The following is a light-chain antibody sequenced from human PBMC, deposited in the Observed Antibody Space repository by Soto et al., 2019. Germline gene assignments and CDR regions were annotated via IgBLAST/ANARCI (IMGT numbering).Light chain of an antibody. CDR2: WAS. J-gene: IGKJ4*01. CDR3: QQCGSSPPT. CDR1: QSVLYSLNNKNY. V-gene: IGKV4-1*01. Sequence: DIVMTQSPDSLAVSLGERATINCRSSQSVLYSLNNKNYLAWYQQKPGQPPKLLFYWASTREPGVPDRFSGSGSGTDFTLTISSLQAEDVAVYYCQQCGSSPPTFGGGTKVEIK.